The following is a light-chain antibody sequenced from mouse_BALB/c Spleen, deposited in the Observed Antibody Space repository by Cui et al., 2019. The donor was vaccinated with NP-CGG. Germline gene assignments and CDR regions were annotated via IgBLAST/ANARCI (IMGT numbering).Light chain of an antibody. J-gene: IGLJ1*01. CDR2: GTN. V-gene: IGLV1*01. CDR1: TGAVTTSNY. Sequence: QAVVPQEPALTTSPGETATLTCRSRTGAVTTSNYANWVQEKPDHLFTGLIGGTNNRAPGVPARFSGSLIGDKAALTITGAQTEDEAIYFCALWYSNHWVFGGGTKLTVL. CDR3: ALWYSNHWV.